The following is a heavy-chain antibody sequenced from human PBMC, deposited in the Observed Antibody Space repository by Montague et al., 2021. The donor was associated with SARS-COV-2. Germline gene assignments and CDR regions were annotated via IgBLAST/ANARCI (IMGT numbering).Heavy chain of an antibody. D-gene: IGHD3-10*01. CDR1: GGSISSSY. V-gene: IGHV4-59*08. CDR3: ARSSGSYSTFDF. CDR2: IYYSGST. Sequence: SETLSLTCTVSGGSISSSYWTWIRQPPGKGLVWIGYIYYSGSTSYNPSLKSRVTMSVDTSKSQFSLKLSSVTAADTAVYYCARSSGSYSTFDFWGQGTLVTVSS. J-gene: IGHJ4*02.